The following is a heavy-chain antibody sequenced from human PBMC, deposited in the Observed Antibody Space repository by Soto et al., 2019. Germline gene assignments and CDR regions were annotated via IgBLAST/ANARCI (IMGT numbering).Heavy chain of an antibody. CDR2: ISSSSSYI. J-gene: IGHJ4*02. V-gene: IGHV3-21*01. Sequence: GGSLRLSCAASGFTFSSYSMNWVRQAPGKGLEWVSSISSSSSYIYYADSVKGRFTSSRDNAKNSLYLQMNSLRAEDTAVYYCARDLSDFWSGYPFFDYWGQGTLVTVSS. CDR1: GFTFSSYS. D-gene: IGHD3-3*01. CDR3: ARDLSDFWSGYPFFDY.